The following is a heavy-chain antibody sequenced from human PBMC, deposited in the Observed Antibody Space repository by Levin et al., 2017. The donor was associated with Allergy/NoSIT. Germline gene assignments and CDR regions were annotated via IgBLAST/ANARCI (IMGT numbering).Heavy chain of an antibody. D-gene: IGHD6-13*01. CDR1: GYTFTSYG. V-gene: IGHV1-18*01. Sequence: GESLKISCKASGYTFTSYGISWVRQAPGQGLEWMGWISAYNGNTNYAQKLQGRVTMTTDTSTSTAYMELRSLRSDDTAVYYCAREEGSSSWYWGYYYYGMDVWGQGTTVTVSS. CDR3: AREEGSSSWYWGYYYYGMDV. CDR2: ISAYNGNT. J-gene: IGHJ6*02.